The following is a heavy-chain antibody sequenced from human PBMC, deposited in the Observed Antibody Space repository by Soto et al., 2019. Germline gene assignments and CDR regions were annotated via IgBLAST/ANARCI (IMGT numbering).Heavy chain of an antibody. CDR3: ARAEQAAMQMAGCFQH. CDR1: GDSVSSNSAA. CDR2: TYYRSKWYN. D-gene: IGHD2-2*01. V-gene: IGHV6-1*01. Sequence: PSQTLSLTCAISGDSVSSNSAAWNWIRQSPSRGLEWLGRTYYRSKWYNDYAVSVKSRITINPDTSKNQFSLQLNSVTPEDTAVYYCARAEQAAMQMAGCFQHWGQGTLVTVSS. J-gene: IGHJ1*01.